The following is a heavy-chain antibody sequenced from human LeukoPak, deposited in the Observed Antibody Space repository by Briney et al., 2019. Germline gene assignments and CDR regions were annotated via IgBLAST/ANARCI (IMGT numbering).Heavy chain of an antibody. Sequence: SETLSLTCAVYGGSFSGYYWSWIRQPPGKGLEWIGYIYYSGSTNYNPSLKSRVTISVDTSKNQFSLKLSSVTAADTAVYYCARERKRWPKSQNAFDIWGQGTMVTVSS. J-gene: IGHJ3*02. D-gene: IGHD4-23*01. CDR2: IYYSGST. CDR3: ARERKRWPKSQNAFDI. V-gene: IGHV4-59*01. CDR1: GGSFSGYY.